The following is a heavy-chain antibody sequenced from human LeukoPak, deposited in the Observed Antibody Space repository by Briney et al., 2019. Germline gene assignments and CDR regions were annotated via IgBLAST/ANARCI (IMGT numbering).Heavy chain of an antibody. V-gene: IGHV4-34*01. D-gene: IGHD3-22*01. CDR1: GGSFSGYY. CDR2: INHSGST. CDR3: ATFYYDSSGYRD. J-gene: IGHJ4*02. Sequence: PSETLSLTCAVYGGSFSGYYWSWIRQPPGKGLEWIGEINHSGSTNYNHSLKSRVTISIDMAKNQVSLKLSSVTAADTAVYYCATFYYDSSGYRDWGQGTLVTVSS.